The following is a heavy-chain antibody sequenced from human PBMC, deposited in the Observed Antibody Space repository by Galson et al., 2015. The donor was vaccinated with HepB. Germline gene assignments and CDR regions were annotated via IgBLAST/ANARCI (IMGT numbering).Heavy chain of an antibody. CDR2: ISGSGGST. Sequence: SLRLSCAVSGFTFSSYAMSWVRQAPGKGLEWVSAISGSGGSTYYADSVQGRFTISRDNSKKTLYLQMNRLRVEDTAVYYCAKVGSFWSGPFDYWGQGTLVTVSS. CDR1: GFTFSSYA. D-gene: IGHD3-3*01. V-gene: IGHV3-23*01. CDR3: AKVGSFWSGPFDY. J-gene: IGHJ4*02.